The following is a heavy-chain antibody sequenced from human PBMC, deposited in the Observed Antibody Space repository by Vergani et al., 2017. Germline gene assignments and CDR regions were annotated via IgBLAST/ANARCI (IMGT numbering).Heavy chain of an antibody. D-gene: IGHD4-17*01. CDR1: GGSISSSSYY. Sequence: QLQLQESGPGLVKPSETLSLTFTVSGGSISSSSYYWGWIRQPPGKGLEWIGSIYYSGSTYYNPSLKSRVTISVDTSKNQFSLKLSSVTAADTAVYYCARLDDYGDTGYFDYWGEGTLGTGSS. CDR2: IYYSGST. CDR3: ARLDDYGDTGYFDY. J-gene: IGHJ4*02. V-gene: IGHV4-39*01.